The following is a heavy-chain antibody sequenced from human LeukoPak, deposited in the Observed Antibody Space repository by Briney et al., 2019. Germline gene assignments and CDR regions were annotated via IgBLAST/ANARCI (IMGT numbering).Heavy chain of an antibody. CDR2: IKQDGSKK. CDR1: GFTVSSNY. CDR3: TRVGYIDEGIDY. Sequence: GGSLRLSCAASGFTVSSNYMSWVRQAPGKGLEWVANIKQDGSKKSYVDSVKGRFTISRDNAKNSLYLQMNSQRAEDTAIYYCTRVGYIDEGIDYWGQGTLVTVSS. D-gene: IGHD5-24*01. V-gene: IGHV3-7*04. J-gene: IGHJ4*02.